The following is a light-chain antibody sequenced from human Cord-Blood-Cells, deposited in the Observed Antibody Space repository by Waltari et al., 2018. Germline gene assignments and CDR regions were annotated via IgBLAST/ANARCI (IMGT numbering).Light chain of an antibody. CDR2: GAS. CDR3: QQYNNWPYT. V-gene: IGKV3-15*01. J-gene: IGKJ2*01. Sequence: EIVMTQPPATLSVSPGERATLSCRASQSVSSNLAWYQQKPGQAPRLLIYGASTRATGIPARFSGSGSGTEFTLTISSLQSEDFAVYYCQQYNNWPYTFGQGTKLETK. CDR1: QSVSSN.